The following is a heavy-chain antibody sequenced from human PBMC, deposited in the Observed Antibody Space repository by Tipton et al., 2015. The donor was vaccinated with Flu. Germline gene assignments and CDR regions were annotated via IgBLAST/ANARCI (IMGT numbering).Heavy chain of an antibody. J-gene: IGHJ3*02. V-gene: IGHV4-59*01. CDR3: ASTELLGAFDI. CDR1: GGSISGYY. Sequence: TLSLTCTVSGGSISGYYWTWLRQPPGRRLEWIGYSYYTGITNYNPSLKSRVTISVDTSKNQFSLKLSSVTAADTAVYYCASTELLGAFDIWGQGTMVTVSS. D-gene: IGHD1-26*01. CDR2: SYYTGIT.